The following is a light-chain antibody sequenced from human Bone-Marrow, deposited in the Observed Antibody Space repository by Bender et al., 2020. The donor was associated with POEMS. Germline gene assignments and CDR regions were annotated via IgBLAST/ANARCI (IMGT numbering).Light chain of an antibody. Sequence: QSVLTQPPSASGTPGQRVTISCSGSSSNLGSNSVNWYQQLPGTAPKLLIYSNNQRPSGVPDRFSGSKSGTSASLAISGLQSEDEAHYYCAAWDDSLHVLFGGGTKLTVL. CDR3: AAWDDSLHVL. V-gene: IGLV1-44*01. CDR1: SSNLGSNS. CDR2: SNN. J-gene: IGLJ2*01.